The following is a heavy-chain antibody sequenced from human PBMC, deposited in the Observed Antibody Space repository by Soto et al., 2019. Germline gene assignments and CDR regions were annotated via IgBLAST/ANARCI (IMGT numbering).Heavy chain of an antibody. D-gene: IGHD2-15*01. CDR1: GGSISSSSYY. CDR2: IYYSGST. CDR3: ARPHIRSCSGGSCYYY. V-gene: IGHV4-39*01. Sequence: SETLSLTCTVSGGSISSSSYYWVWIRQPPGKGLKWIGSIYYSGSTYYNPSLKSRVTISVDTSKNQLSLKLSSVTTADTAVYYCARPHIRSCSGGSCYYYWGQGTLVTVSS. J-gene: IGHJ4*02.